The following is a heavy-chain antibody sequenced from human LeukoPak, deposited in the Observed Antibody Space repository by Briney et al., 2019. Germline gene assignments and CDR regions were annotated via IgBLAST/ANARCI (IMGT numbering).Heavy chain of an antibody. Sequence: GGSLRLSCAASGFTVSSNYMSWVRQAPGKGLEWVSVIYSGGSTYYSDSVKGRFTISRDNSKNTLYLQMNSLRAEDTAVYYCARDRAGYYMDVWGKGTTVTVSS. CDR1: GFTVSSNY. CDR3: ARDRAGYYMDV. V-gene: IGHV3-53*01. CDR2: IYSGGST. J-gene: IGHJ6*03.